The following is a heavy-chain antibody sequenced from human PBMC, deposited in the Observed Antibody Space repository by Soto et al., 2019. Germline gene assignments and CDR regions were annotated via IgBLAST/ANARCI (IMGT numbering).Heavy chain of an antibody. CDR2: MNPNSGNT. CDR1: GYTFTSYD. V-gene: IGHV1-8*01. Sequence: ASVKVSCKASGYTFTSYDINWVRQATGQGLEWMGWMNPNSGNTGYAQKFQGRVTMTRNTSISTAYMELSSLRSEDTAVYYCARVGWNYALGFLDWFDPWGQGTLVTVSS. D-gene: IGHD1-7*01. J-gene: IGHJ5*02. CDR3: ARVGWNYALGFLDWFDP.